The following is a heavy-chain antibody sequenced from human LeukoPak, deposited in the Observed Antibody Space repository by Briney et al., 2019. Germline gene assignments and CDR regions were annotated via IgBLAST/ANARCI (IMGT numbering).Heavy chain of an antibody. CDR3: ARGPNLGGSYYDFWSGYYRSWYFQH. D-gene: IGHD3-3*01. CDR1: GYTFTSYD. V-gene: IGHV1-8*01. J-gene: IGHJ1*01. Sequence: GASVKVSCKASGYTFTSYDINWVRQATGQGLEWMGWMNPNSGNTGYAQKFQGRVTMTRNTSISTAYMELSSLRSEDTAVYYCARGPNLGGSYYDFWSGYYRSWYFQHWGQGTLVTVSS. CDR2: MNPNSGNT.